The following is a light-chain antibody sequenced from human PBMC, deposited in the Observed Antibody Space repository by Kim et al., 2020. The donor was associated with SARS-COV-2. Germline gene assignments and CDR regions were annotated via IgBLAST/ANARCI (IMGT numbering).Light chain of an antibody. CDR1: NSNIGSHT. Sequence: QSVLTQPPSASGTPGQRVTISCSGSNSNIGSHTVNWYQQLPGAAPRLLISNNNQRPSGVPDRFSGSKSGTSASLAISGLQSEDEADYYCAAWDVSLNGQAVFGTGTKVTVL. CDR3: AAWDVSLNGQAV. J-gene: IGLJ1*01. V-gene: IGLV1-44*01. CDR2: NNN.